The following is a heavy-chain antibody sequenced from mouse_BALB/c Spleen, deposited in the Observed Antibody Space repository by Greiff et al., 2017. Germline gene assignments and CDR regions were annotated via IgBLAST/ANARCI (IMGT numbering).Heavy chain of an antibody. V-gene: IGHV5-6*02. CDR2: ISSGGSYT. CDR1: GFTFSSYG. J-gene: IGHJ3*01. Sequence: EVMLVESGGDLVKPGGSLKLSCAASGFTFSSYGMSWVRQTPDKRLEWVATISSGGSYTYYPDSVKGRFTISRDNAKNTLYLQMSSLKSEDTAMYYCARRGAGSSSSWFAYWGQGTLVTVSA. D-gene: IGHD1-1*01. CDR3: ARRGAGSSSSWFAY.